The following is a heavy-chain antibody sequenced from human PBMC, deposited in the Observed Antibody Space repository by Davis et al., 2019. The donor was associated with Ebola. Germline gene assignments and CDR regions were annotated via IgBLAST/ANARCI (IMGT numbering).Heavy chain of an antibody. J-gene: IGHJ5*02. Sequence: SETLSLTCAVYGGSFSGYYWSWIRQPPGKGLEWIGEINHSGSTNYNPSLKSRVTISVDTSKNQFSLKLSSVTAADTAVYYCARGRLMGLLKNWFDPWGQGTLVTVSS. CDR3: ARGRLMGLLKNWFDP. V-gene: IGHV4-34*01. CDR2: INHSGST. CDR1: GGSFSGYY.